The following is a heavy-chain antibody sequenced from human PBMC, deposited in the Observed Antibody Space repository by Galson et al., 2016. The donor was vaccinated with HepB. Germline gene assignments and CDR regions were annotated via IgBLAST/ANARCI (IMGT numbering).Heavy chain of an antibody. CDR3: AKDVLDDFWSGYPIGDAFDI. CDR2: TSWNGAKI. D-gene: IGHD3-3*01. V-gene: IGHV3-9*01. CDR1: GYTFDDYA. Sequence: SLRLSCAASGYTFDDYAMHWVRQAPGKGLEWVSGTSWNGAKIGYADSVKGRFTISRDNTKNSLYLQMNSLRVEDTALYYCAKDVLDDFWSGYPIGDAFDIWGQGTMVTVSS. J-gene: IGHJ3*02.